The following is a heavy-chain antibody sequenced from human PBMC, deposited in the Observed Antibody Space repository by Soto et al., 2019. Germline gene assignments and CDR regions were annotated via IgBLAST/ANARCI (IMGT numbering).Heavy chain of an antibody. V-gene: IGHV1-2*02. CDR2: TNPKSGVT. D-gene: IGHD6-25*01. CDR1: GYSFTGYF. Sequence: QVQLVQSGAEVKKPGASVKVSCKASGYSFTGYFMHWVRQVPGQGLEWMGWTNPKSGVTKYPQKFQGRVTMTRDTSIITAYMELTRLRSYDTAGYYCARAHVRLQLGSSDYWGQGTLVTVSS. J-gene: IGHJ4*02. CDR3: ARAHVRLQLGSSDY.